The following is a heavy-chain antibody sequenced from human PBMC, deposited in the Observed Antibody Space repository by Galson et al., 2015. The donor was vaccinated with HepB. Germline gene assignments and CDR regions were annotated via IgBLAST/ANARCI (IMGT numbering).Heavy chain of an antibody. D-gene: IGHD6-19*01. J-gene: IGHJ4*01. Sequence: SLRLSCAASGLTISSFDIHWVRQAPGKGLEWVGVTSSDGRSEWYGDSVRGRFAVSRDNSRDTVFLQMNGLRREDTALYYCAKDSSVTAGWFHRLDHWGQGTLVT. V-gene: IGHV3-30*18. CDR2: TSSDGRSE. CDR3: AKDSSVTAGWFHRLDH. CDR1: GLTISSFD.